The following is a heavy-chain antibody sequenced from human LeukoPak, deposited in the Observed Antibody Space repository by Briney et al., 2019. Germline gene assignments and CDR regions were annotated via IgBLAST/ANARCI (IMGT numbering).Heavy chain of an antibody. Sequence: EASVKVSCKASGGTFSSYAISWVRQAPGQGLEWMGRIIPILGIANYAQKCQGRVTITADKSTSTAYMELSSLRSEDTAVYYCARSDTAMVPRGYYYYGMDVWGQGTTVTVSS. CDR1: GGTFSSYA. J-gene: IGHJ6*02. CDR2: IIPILGIA. V-gene: IGHV1-69*04. CDR3: ARSDTAMVPRGYYYYGMDV. D-gene: IGHD5-18*01.